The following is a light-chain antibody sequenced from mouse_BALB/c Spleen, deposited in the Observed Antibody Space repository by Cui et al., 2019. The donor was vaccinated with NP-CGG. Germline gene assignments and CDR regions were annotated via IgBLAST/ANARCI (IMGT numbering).Light chain of an antibody. V-gene: IGLV1*01. CDR1: IGAVTAYNY. CDR3: ALWYSNHWV. CDR2: GTN. J-gene: IGLJ1*01. Sequence: QAVVTQESALTTSPGETVTLTCRSSIGAVTAYNYANWVQEKSDHLFTGLIGGTNNRVPGVPARFSGSLIGDKAALTITGAQTEDDAIYFCALWYSNHWVFGGGTKLTVL.